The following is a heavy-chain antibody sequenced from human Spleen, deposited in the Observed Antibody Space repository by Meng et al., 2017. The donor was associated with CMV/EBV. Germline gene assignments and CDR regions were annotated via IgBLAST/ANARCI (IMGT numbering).Heavy chain of an antibody. D-gene: IGHD3-22*01. CDR2: IRYHGGNK. J-gene: IGHJ4*02. V-gene: IGHV3-30*02. CDR3: VKFVHSIGYYNGDSDY. Sequence: GESLKISCAASGFSFSSYGMHWVRQAPGKGLEWVAFIRYHGGNKYYADSVQGRFTISRDNSKNTLYLQMNSLRAEDTAVYYCVKFVHSIGYYNGDSDYWGQGTLVTVS. CDR1: GFSFSSYG.